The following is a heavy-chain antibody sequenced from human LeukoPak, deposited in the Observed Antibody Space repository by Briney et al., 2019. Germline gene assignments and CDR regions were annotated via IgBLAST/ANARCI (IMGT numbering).Heavy chain of an antibody. CDR3: ARHWGSGWYGFRGWFDP. CDR2: IYYSGST. CDR1: GGSISSSSYY. Sequence: PSETLSLTCTVSGGSISSSSYYWGWLRQPPGKGLEWLGSIYYSGSTYYNPSLKSRVTISVDTSKNQFSLKLSSVTAADTAVYYCARHWGSGWYGFRGWFDPWGQGTLVTVSS. D-gene: IGHD6-19*01. V-gene: IGHV4-39*01. J-gene: IGHJ5*02.